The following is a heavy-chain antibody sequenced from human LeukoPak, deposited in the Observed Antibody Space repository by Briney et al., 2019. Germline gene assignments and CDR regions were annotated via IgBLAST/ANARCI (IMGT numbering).Heavy chain of an antibody. J-gene: IGHJ4*02. CDR1: GFTFSSYS. CDR2: ISSSTSYI. CDR3: ATGPSTLYDSSGYSNR. V-gene: IGHV3-21*01. Sequence: GGSLRLSCAASGFTFSSYSMNWVRQAPGKGLEWVSSISSSTSYIYYADSVKGRFTISRDNSKNTLYLQMNSLRAEDTAVYYCATGPSTLYDSSGYSNRWGQGTLVTVSS. D-gene: IGHD3-22*01.